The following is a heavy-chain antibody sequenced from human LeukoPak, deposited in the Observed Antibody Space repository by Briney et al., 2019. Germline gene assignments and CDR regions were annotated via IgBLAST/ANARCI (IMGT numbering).Heavy chain of an antibody. D-gene: IGHD5-18*01. J-gene: IGHJ4*02. V-gene: IGHV3-15*01. Sequence: PGGSPRLSCAASGFTSSNAWMSWVRQALGKGLGWVGRIKSKTDGGTTDYAAPVKGRFTISRDDSKNTLYLQMNSLKTEDTAVYYCTTETPYSYGPPAFDYWGQGTLVTVSS. CDR1: GFTSSNAW. CDR2: IKSKTDGGTT. CDR3: TTETPYSYGPPAFDY.